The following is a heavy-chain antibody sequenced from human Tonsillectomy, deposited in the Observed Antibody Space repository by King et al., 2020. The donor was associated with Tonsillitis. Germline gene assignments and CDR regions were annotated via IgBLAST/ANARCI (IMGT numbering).Heavy chain of an antibody. Sequence: VQLVESGGGVVQPVGSLRLSCAASEFTLSSYGMHWVRQAPDSVKGRLTNSRDDAQNTVYLQMNSLRAEDTAVSYCERSITGSTRGSDYWGQGTLVTVSS. CDR3: ERSITGSTRGSDY. CDR1: EFTLSSYG. V-gene: IGHV3-30*02. D-gene: IGHD1-7*01. J-gene: IGHJ4*02.